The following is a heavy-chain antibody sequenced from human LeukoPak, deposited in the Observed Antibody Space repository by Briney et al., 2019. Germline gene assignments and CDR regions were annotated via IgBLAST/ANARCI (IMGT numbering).Heavy chain of an antibody. V-gene: IGHV3-69-1*01. CDR1: GFTFSDYT. Sequence: GGSLRLSCAASGFTFSDYTMNWVRQTPGKGLEWVTSIISSGYIYYADSVKGRFTISRDNAKSSLYLQMNSLRAEDTAVYYCARDRYCTSSTCYVEIDYWGQGTLVTVSS. CDR2: IISSGYI. J-gene: IGHJ4*02. CDR3: ARDRYCTSSTCYVEIDY. D-gene: IGHD2-2*01.